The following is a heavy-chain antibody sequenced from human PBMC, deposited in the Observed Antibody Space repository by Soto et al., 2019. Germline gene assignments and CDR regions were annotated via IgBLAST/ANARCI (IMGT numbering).Heavy chain of an antibody. CDR3: ARAYDTSGSYYNVHYYYGMDV. J-gene: IGHJ6*02. V-gene: IGHV4-31*03. Sequence: SETLSLTCTVSGGSISSGGYYWSWIRQHPGKGLEWIGYIYYSGSTYYNPSLKSRVTISVDTSKNQFSLKLSSVTAADTAVYYCARAYDTSGSYYNVHYYYGMDVWGQGTTVTVSS. CDR1: GGSISSGGYY. D-gene: IGHD3-10*01. CDR2: IYYSGST.